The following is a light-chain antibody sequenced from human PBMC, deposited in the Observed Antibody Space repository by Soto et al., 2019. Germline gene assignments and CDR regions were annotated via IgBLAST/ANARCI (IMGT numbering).Light chain of an antibody. Sequence: IVLTQYPGTLSLSPGERATLSCRAGQTVNNKYVAWYQQKSGQAPRLLIFAASSRATGIPDRFSCSGSGTDFTLTIRRLEPEDFAVYYCQQYGRSLYTFGQGTHLEIK. J-gene: IGKJ2*01. CDR1: QTVNNKY. CDR2: AAS. V-gene: IGKV3-20*01. CDR3: QQYGRSLYT.